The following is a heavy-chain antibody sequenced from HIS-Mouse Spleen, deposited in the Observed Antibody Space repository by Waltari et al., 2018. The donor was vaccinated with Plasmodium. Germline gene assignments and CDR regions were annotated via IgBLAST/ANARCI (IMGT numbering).Heavy chain of an antibody. CDR3: AKVAQGTRDAFDI. CDR2: IWYDGSNK. Sequence: QVQLVESGGGVVQPGRSLRLSCAASGFTFSSYGMHWVRQAPGKGLEWVAVIWYDGSNKYYADSVKGRFTISRDNSKNTLYLQMNSLRAEDTALYYCAKVAQGTRDAFDIWGQGTMVTVSS. CDR1: GFTFSSYG. D-gene: IGHD2-8*01. V-gene: IGHV3-33*06. J-gene: IGHJ3*02.